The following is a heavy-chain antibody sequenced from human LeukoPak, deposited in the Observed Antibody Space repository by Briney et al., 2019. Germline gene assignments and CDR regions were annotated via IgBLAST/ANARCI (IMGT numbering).Heavy chain of an antibody. CDR1: GFTFSSYA. J-gene: IGHJ4*02. CDR3: TKRPVVVITTPYFDY. V-gene: IGHV3-23*01. D-gene: IGHD3-22*01. Sequence: GGSLRLSCAASGFTFSSYAMSWVRQAPGKGLEWVSTISGSGTTTYYADSVKGRFTISRDNSKNTLYLQMNSLRAENTAVYYCTKRPVVVITTPYFDYWGQGTLVTVSS. CDR2: ISGSGTTT.